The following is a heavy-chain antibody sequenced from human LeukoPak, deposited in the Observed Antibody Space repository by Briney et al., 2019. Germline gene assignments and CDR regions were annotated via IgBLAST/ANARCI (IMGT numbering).Heavy chain of an antibody. CDR1: GGSISSSSYY. V-gene: IGHV4-39*01. J-gene: IGHJ4*02. D-gene: IGHD3-3*01. CDR3: ARLRRYDFWSGSAKDY. Sequence: SETLSLTCTVSGGSISSSSYYWGWIRQPPGKGLEWIGSIYYSGGTYYNPSLKSRVTISVDTSKNQFSLKLSSVTAADTAVYYRARLRRYDFWSGSAKDYWGQGALVTVSS. CDR2: IYYSGGT.